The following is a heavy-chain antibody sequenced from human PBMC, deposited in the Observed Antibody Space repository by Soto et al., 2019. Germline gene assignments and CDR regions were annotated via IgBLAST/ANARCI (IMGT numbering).Heavy chain of an antibody. J-gene: IGHJ6*02. CDR3: ARGSTFFGYYGMDV. D-gene: IGHD3-3*01. V-gene: IGHV4-30-4*01. CDR1: GGSISSGDYY. Sequence: PSETLSLTCTISGGSISSGDYYWSWIRQPPGKGLEWIGYIYYSGSTYYNPSLKSRVTISVDTSKNQFSLKLSSVTAADTAVYYCARGSTFFGYYGMDVWGQGTTVTVSS. CDR2: IYYSGST.